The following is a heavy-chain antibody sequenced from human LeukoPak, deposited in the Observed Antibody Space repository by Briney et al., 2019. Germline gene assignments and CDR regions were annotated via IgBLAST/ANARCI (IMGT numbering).Heavy chain of an antibody. CDR2: ISWNSGSI. CDR1: GFTFDDYA. Sequence: GGSLRLSCAASGFTFDDYAMHWVRQAPRKGLEWVSGISWNSGSIGYADSVKGRFTISRDNAKNSLYLQMNSLRAEDTALYYCAKAHCSSTSCYSLDYWGQGTLVTVSS. CDR3: AKAHCSSTSCYSLDY. D-gene: IGHD2-2*02. V-gene: IGHV3-9*01. J-gene: IGHJ4*02.